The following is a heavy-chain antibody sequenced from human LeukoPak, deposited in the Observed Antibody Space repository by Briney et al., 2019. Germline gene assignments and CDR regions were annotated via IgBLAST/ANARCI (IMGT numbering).Heavy chain of an antibody. CDR1: GGSISSGGYY. CDR3: ARAGRRGIAAAAIDY. V-gene: IGHV4-31*03. D-gene: IGHD6-13*01. Sequence: SQTLSLTCTVSGGSISSGGYYWSWIRQHPGTGLEWLGYIYYSGSTYYNPSLKNRVTISVDTSKNQFSLKLSSVTAADTAVYYCARAGRRGIAAAAIDYWGQGTLVTVSS. CDR2: IYYSGST. J-gene: IGHJ4*02.